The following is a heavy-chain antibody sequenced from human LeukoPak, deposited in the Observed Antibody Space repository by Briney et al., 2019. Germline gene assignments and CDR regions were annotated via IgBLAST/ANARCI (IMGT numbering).Heavy chain of an antibody. Sequence: SVKVSCKASGGTFSSYTISWVRQAPGQGLEWMGGIIPILGIANYALKFQGRVTITADKSTSTAYMELSSLRSEDTAVYYCASNKGSESSSFDYWGQGALVTVSS. D-gene: IGHD6-6*01. J-gene: IGHJ4*02. CDR2: IIPILGIA. CDR3: ASNKGSESSSFDY. V-gene: IGHV1-69*02. CDR1: GGTFSSYT.